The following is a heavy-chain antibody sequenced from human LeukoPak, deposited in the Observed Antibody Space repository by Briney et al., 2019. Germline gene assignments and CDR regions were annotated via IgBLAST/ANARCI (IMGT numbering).Heavy chain of an antibody. D-gene: IGHD3-16*01. CDR1: GFTVSTNF. V-gene: IGHV3-53*01. CDR2: LYNDAFGSTT. J-gene: IGHJ4*02. CDR3: ARELGGGGLHYFDY. Sequence: GGSLRLSCAGSGFTVSTNFMSWVRRAPGKGLEWVSTLYNDAFGSTTYYADSVTGRFTISRDNSQNTLFLQMSSLTAEDTAMYYCARELGGGGLHYFDYWGRGTLVTVSS.